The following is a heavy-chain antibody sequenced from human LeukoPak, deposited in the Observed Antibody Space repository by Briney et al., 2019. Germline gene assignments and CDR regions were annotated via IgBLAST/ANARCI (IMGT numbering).Heavy chain of an antibody. CDR1: GFTFSSYE. CDR2: ISSSGSTI. D-gene: IGHD2-21*02. CDR3: ARDGGNGDCFY. J-gene: IGHJ4*02. V-gene: IGHV3-48*03. Sequence: GGSLRLSCAASGFTFSSYEMNWVRQAPGKGLEWVSYISSSGSTIYYADSVKGRFTISRDNAKNSLYLQMNSLRAEDTAVYYCARDGGNGDCFYWGQGTLVTVSS.